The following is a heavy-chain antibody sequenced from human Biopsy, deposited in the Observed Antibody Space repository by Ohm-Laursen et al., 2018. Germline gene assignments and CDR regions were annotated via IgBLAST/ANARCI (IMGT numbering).Heavy chain of an antibody. Sequence: TLSLTCTVYGATFSDYYWSWIRQPPGKGLEWIGQINQSGETKYNPSLQSRVTISAKVSKNQFSLKLRSLTAADTAIYYCGNEVYGRDYWGQGARVTVSS. D-gene: IGHD4-17*01. CDR2: INQSGET. CDR3: GNEVYGRDY. V-gene: IGHV4-34*08. J-gene: IGHJ4*02. CDR1: GATFSDYY.